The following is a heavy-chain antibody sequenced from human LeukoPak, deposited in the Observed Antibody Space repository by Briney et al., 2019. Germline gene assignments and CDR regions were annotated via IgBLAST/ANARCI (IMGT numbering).Heavy chain of an antibody. V-gene: IGHV3-30*18. Sequence: GRSPRLSCAASGFTFSSYGMHWVRQAPGKGLEWVAVISYDGSNKYYADSVKGRFTISRDNSKNTLYLQMNSLRAEDTAVYYCAKDPYDYGDYVPDYWGQGTLVTDSS. J-gene: IGHJ4*02. CDR2: ISYDGSNK. CDR3: AKDPYDYGDYVPDY. CDR1: GFTFSSYG. D-gene: IGHD4-17*01.